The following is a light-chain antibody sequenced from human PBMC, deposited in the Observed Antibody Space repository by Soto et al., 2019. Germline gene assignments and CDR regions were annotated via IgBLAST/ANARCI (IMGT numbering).Light chain of an antibody. J-gene: IGKJ1*01. CDR1: QSVSTN. CDR2: SAF. CDR3: QQYDNWPRT. V-gene: IGKV3-15*01. Sequence: DIVITQSPATLSLSPGERATLSCRASQSVSTNLAWYQQKPGQAPRLLIYSAFTRATGFPARFSASGSGTEFTLTISSLQSEDFAVYYCQQYDNWPRTFGQGTKVDI.